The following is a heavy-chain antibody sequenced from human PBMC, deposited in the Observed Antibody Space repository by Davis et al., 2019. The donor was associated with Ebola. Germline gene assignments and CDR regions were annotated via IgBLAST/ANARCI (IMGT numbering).Heavy chain of an antibody. J-gene: IGHJ4*02. V-gene: IGHV3-74*01. CDR1: GFTFSSYW. Sequence: PGGSLRLSCAASGFTFSSYWMHWVRQAPGKGLVWVSRINSDGSSTSYADSVKGRFTISRDNAKNTLYLQMNSLRAEDTAVYYCAKEGPIFGVYYFDYWGQGTLVTVSS. CDR3: AKEGPIFGVYYFDY. CDR2: INSDGSST. D-gene: IGHD3-3*01.